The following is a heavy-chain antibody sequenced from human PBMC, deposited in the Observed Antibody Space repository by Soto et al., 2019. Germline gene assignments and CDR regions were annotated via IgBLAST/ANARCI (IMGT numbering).Heavy chain of an antibody. CDR2: ISSSSSNI. CDR1: GFTFSSYS. D-gene: IGHD1-26*01. CDR3: ARVVGEDEPYIHFDF. V-gene: IGHV3-21*01. J-gene: IGHJ4*01. Sequence: PGGSLRLSCAASGFTFSSYSMNWVRQAPGKGLEWVSSISSSSSNIYYADSVKGRFTISRDNAKNSLYLQMNSLRAEDTAVYYCARVVGEDEPYIHFDFWGQGTLVTVSS.